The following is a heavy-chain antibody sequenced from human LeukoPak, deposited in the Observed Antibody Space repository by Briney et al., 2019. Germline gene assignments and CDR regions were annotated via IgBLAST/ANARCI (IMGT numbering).Heavy chain of an antibody. Sequence: GGSLRLSCAASGFTFSSYWMHWVRQALGKGLVWVSRINSDGSSTSYADSVKDRFTISRDNAKNTLYLQMNSLRAEDTAVYYCAMGGEYFDYWGQGTLVTVSS. CDR2: INSDGSST. CDR3: AMGGEYFDY. CDR1: GFTFSSYW. J-gene: IGHJ4*02. V-gene: IGHV3-74*01. D-gene: IGHD1-26*01.